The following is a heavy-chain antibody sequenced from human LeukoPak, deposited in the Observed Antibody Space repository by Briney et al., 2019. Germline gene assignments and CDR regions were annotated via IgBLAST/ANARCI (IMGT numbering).Heavy chain of an antibody. CDR3: ARDRCSGGSCYSLAY. CDR2: ISISSSTT. CDR1: GFTVSNNY. D-gene: IGHD2-15*01. J-gene: IGHJ4*02. Sequence: GGSLRLSCAASGFTVSNNYMSWVRQAPGKGLEWLSYISISSSTTYYTDSVKGRFTISRDNAKNSLYLQMNSLRDEDTATYYCARDRCSGGSCYSLAYWGQGTLVTVSS. V-gene: IGHV3-48*02.